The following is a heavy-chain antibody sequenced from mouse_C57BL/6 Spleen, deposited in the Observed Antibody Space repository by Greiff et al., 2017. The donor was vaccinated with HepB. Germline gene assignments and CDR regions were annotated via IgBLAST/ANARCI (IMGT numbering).Heavy chain of an antibody. D-gene: IGHD1-1*01. CDR2: IYPGDGDT. CDR3: ARLVTTVVARDWFDY. CDR1: GYAFSSYW. J-gene: IGHJ2*01. V-gene: IGHV1-80*01. Sequence: VQLQQSGAELVKPGASVKISCKASGYAFSSYWMNWVKQRPGKGLEWIGQIYPGDGDTNYNGKFKGKATLTADKSSSTAYMQLSSLTSEDSAVYFCARLVTTVVARDWFDYWGQGTTLTVSS.